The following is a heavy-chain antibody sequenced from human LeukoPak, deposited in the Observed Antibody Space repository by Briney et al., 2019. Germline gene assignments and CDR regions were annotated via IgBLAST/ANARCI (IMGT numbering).Heavy chain of an antibody. Sequence: GGSLRLSCAASGFTFNDYTMHWVRQAPGKGLEWVSLISLDGGSTYYADSVKGRFTISRDNSKNSLYLQMNSLRTEDTALYYCAKDMSVGMATIYRRGGFIDYWGQGTLVTVSS. CDR2: ISLDGGST. J-gene: IGHJ4*02. CDR1: GFTFNDYT. D-gene: IGHD5-24*01. V-gene: IGHV3-43*01. CDR3: AKDMSVGMATIYRRGGFIDY.